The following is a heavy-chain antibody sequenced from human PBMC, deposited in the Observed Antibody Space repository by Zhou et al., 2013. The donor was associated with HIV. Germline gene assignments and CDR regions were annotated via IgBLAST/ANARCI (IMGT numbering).Heavy chain of an antibody. CDR3: DERSDEQLERRSRLTT. CDR1: GDSFNRYA. V-gene: IGHV1-69*04. Sequence: QVQLVQSGGEVKKPGSSVKVSCKGSGDSFNRYAISWVRQAPGQGLEWMGRIIPLLGIPNYAQMFQGRVTITADTSTSTVYMELNSLRSEDTALYYCDERSDEQLERRSRLTTWGQGTLVTVAS. D-gene: IGHD1-1*01. CDR2: IIPLLGIP. J-gene: IGHJ4*02.